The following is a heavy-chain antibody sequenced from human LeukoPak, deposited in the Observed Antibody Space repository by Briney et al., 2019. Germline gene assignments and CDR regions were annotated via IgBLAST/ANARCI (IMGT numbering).Heavy chain of an antibody. CDR2: IWYDGSKQ. D-gene: IGHD5-12*01. J-gene: IGHJ4*02. CDR3: ARDWADSGSDY. Sequence: GGSLRLSCAASGFTFSSFGIHWVRQAPGKGLEWVALIWYDGSKQYYADSVKGRFTISRDNSKSTVYLQMNSLRAEDTAVYFRARDWADSGSDYWGQGTLVIVSS. V-gene: IGHV3-33*01. CDR1: GFTFSSFG.